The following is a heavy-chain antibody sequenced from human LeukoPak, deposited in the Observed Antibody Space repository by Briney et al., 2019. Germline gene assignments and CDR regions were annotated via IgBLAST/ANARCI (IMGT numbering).Heavy chain of an antibody. Sequence: SETLSLTCAVYGGSFSGYYWSWIRQPPGKGLELIGEINHSGSTNYNSSLKSRVTIAVDTSKNQFSLKLSSVTAADTAVYYCARDHSSGWKNWFDPWGQGTLVTVSS. CDR1: GGSFSGYY. J-gene: IGHJ5*02. CDR3: ARDHSSGWKNWFDP. CDR2: INHSGST. V-gene: IGHV4-34*01. D-gene: IGHD6-19*01.